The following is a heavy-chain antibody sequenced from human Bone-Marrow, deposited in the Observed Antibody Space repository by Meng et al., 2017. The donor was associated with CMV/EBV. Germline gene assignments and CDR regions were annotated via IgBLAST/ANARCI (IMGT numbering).Heavy chain of an antibody. CDR1: GFTFSSYE. CDR3: AREYCSSTSCRNYYYYGMDV. J-gene: IGHJ6*02. CDR2: ISSSGSTI. V-gene: IGHV3-48*03. D-gene: IGHD2-2*01. Sequence: GGSLRLSCAASGFTFSSYEMNWVRQAPGKGLEWVSYISSSGSTIYYADSVKGRFTISRDNAKNSLYLQMNSLRAEDTAVYYCAREYCSSTSCRNYYYYGMDVWGQGTTVPVSS.